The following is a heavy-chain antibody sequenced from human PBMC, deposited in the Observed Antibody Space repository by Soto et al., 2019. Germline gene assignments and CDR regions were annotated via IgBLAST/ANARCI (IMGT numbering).Heavy chain of an antibody. V-gene: IGHV3-30*18. CDR2: ISYDGSNK. J-gene: IGHJ4*02. Sequence: GSLRLSCAASGFTFSSYGMHWVRQAPGKGLERVAVISYDGSNKYYADSVKGRFTISRDNSKNTLYLQMNSLRDEDTAVYYCAEDLGSSSPPFDYWGQGTLGTVSS. D-gene: IGHD6-6*01. CDR1: GFTFSSYG. CDR3: AEDLGSSSPPFDY.